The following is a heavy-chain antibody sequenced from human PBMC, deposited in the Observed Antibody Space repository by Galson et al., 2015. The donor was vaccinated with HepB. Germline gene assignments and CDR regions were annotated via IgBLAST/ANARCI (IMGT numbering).Heavy chain of an antibody. V-gene: IGHV3-23*01. D-gene: IGHD6-19*01. CDR2: ISGSGGST. CDR3: AKDLLETPGIAVGYYFDY. Sequence: SLRLSCAASGFTFSSYAMSWVRQAPGKGLEWVSAISGSGGSTYYADSVKGRFTISRDNSKNTLYLQMNSLRAEDTAVYYCAKDLLETPGIAVGYYFDYWGQGTLVTVSS. CDR1: GFTFSSYA. J-gene: IGHJ4*02.